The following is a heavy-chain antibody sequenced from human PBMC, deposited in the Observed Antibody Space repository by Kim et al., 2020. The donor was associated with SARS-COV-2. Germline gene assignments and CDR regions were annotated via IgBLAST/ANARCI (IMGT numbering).Heavy chain of an antibody. Sequence: PLKSRVTISVDTSKNQFSLKLSSVTAADTAVYYCARGIVDTAMDLYYFDYWGQGTLVTVSS. D-gene: IGHD5-18*01. J-gene: IGHJ4*02. V-gene: IGHV4-59*09. CDR3: ARGIVDTAMDLYYFDY.